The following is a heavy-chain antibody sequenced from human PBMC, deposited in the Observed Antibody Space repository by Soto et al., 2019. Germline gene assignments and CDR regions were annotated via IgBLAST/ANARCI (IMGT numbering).Heavy chain of an antibody. CDR2: ISYDGSNK. J-gene: IGHJ6*02. CDR1: GFTFSSYG. Sequence: QVQLVESGGGVVQPGRSLRLSCAASGFTFSSYGMHWVRQAPGKGLEWVAVISYDGSNKYYADSVKGRFTISRDNSKNTLYLQMNSLRAEDTVVDYCAKVPDKGGNYYYYGMDVWGQGTTVTVSS. D-gene: IGHD3-16*01. CDR3: AKVPDKGGNYYYYGMDV. V-gene: IGHV3-30*18.